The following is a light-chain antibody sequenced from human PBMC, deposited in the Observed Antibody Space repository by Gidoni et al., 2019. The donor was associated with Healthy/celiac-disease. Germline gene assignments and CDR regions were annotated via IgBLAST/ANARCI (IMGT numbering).Light chain of an antibody. J-gene: IGKJ5*01. CDR1: QSIRSY. CDR3: QQSYSTPRT. CDR2: AAS. Sequence: IQLTQSPSSLSASVGDRVTITCRASQSIRSYLNWYQQKPGKAPKLLIYAASSLQSGVPSRFSGSGSGTDFTLPSSSLQPEDVATYYCQQSYSTPRTFGQGTRLEIK. V-gene: IGKV1-39*01.